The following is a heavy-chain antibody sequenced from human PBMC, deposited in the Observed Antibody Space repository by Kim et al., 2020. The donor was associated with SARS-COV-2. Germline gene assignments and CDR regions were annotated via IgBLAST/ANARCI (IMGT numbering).Heavy chain of an antibody. Sequence: GGSLRLSCAASGFTFSSYWMHWVRQAPGKGLVWVSRINSDGSSTSYADSVKGRFTISRDNAKNTLYLQMNSLRAEDTAVYYCARVGATPWFDPWGQGTLVTVSS. J-gene: IGHJ5*02. CDR1: GFTFSSYW. D-gene: IGHD2-15*01. CDR3: ARVGATPWFDP. V-gene: IGHV3-74*01. CDR2: INSDGSST.